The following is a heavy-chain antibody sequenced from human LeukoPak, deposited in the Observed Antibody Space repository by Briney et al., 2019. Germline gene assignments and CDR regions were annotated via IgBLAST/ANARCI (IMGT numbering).Heavy chain of an antibody. CDR1: SGSISTYY. D-gene: IGHD6-13*01. Sequence: SETLSLTCTVSSGSISTYYWSWIRQPPGKGLEWIGYIYYSGSTNYNPSLNSRVTISVDTSKNQFSLKPSSVTAADTAVYYCARSFHSSSWYFDYWGQGTLVTVSS. CDR3: ARSFHSSSWYFDY. J-gene: IGHJ4*02. CDR2: IYYSGST. V-gene: IGHV4-59*08.